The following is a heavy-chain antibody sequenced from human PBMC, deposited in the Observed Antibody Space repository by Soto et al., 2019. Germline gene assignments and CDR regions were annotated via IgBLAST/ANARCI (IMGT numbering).Heavy chain of an antibody. CDR3: ARAARGYSYFAY. CDR1: GGSITSNNW. Sequence: QVQLQESGPGLVKPSGTLSLTCAVSGGSITSNNWWSWVRQPPGKGLEWIGESYHSGSINYNPSLNSRVNISVDKSKNHFSLNLISVTAADTAVYYCARAARGYSYFAYWGQGTLVTVSS. D-gene: IGHD5-18*01. V-gene: IGHV4-4*02. J-gene: IGHJ4*02. CDR2: SYHSGSI.